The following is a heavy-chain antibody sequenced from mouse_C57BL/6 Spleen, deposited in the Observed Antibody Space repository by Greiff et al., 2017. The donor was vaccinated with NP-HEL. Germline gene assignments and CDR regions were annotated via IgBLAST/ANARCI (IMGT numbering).Heavy chain of an antibody. CDR1: GFTFSDYG. CDR3: ARNYGNSVYYFDY. Sequence: DVKLVESGGGLVKPGGSLKLSCAASGFTFSDYGMHWVRQAPEKGLEWVAYISSGSSTIYYADTVKGRFTISRDNAKNTLFLQMTSLRSEDTAMYYCARNYGNSVYYFDYWGQGTTLTVSS. D-gene: IGHD2-1*01. CDR2: ISSGSSTI. J-gene: IGHJ2*01. V-gene: IGHV5-17*01.